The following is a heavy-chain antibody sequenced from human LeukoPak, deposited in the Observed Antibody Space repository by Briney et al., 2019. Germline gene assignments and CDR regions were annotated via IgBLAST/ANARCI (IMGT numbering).Heavy chain of an antibody. V-gene: IGHV3-33*03. CDR2: ISYSGVVK. J-gene: IGHJ4*02. Sequence: GGSLRLSCAASGFTFRSYAMNWVRQAPGKGLEWLSVISYSGVVKFYADSVKGRFTISRDNAKNSLYLQMNSLRAEDTAVYYCAGVPGDESRSVYWGQGTLVTVSS. CDR1: GFTFRSYA. CDR3: AGVPGDESRSVY. D-gene: IGHD7-27*01.